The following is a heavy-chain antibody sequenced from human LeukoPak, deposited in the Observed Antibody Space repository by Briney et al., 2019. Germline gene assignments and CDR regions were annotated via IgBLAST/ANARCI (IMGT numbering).Heavy chain of an antibody. Sequence: GGSLRLSCAVSGLTFSIYSMNWVRQAPGKGLEWSSSISSSGTYIYYADSVKGRFTISRDNAKNSLYLQMNSLRAEDTAVYYCVRDREPYWGQGTLVTVSS. D-gene: IGHD1-26*01. J-gene: IGHJ4*02. CDR3: VRDREPY. V-gene: IGHV3-21*01. CDR1: GLTFSIYS. CDR2: ISSSGTYI.